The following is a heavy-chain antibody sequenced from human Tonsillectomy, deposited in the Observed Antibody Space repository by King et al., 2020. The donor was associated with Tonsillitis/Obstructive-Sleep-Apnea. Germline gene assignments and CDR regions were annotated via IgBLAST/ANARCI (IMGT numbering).Heavy chain of an antibody. V-gene: IGHV5-51*01. CDR1: GYSFTDFW. CDR2: IHPRDSDT. Sequence: VQLVESGAEGKKPGESLKISCEVSGYSFTDFWIGWVRQMPGKGLEWMGIIHPRDSDTKYSPSFQGQVTISADKSINTAYLQWTSLKASDTAIYYCARREKYTSGWFGGYFEFWGQGTLVTVSS. CDR3: ARREKYTSGWFGGYFEF. J-gene: IGHJ4*02. D-gene: IGHD6-19*01.